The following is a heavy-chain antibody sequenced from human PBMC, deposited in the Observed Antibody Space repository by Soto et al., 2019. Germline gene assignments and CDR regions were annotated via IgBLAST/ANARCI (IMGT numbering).Heavy chain of an antibody. CDR2: IIPIFGTA. Sequence: ASVKVSCKASGGTFSSYAISWVRQAPGQGLEWMGGIIPIFGTANYAQKFQGRVTITADKSTSTAYMELSSLRSEDTAVYYCASKDWNDVGKANFDYWGQGTLVTVSS. CDR1: GGTFSSYA. J-gene: IGHJ4*02. CDR3: ASKDWNDVGKANFDY. V-gene: IGHV1-69*06. D-gene: IGHD1-1*01.